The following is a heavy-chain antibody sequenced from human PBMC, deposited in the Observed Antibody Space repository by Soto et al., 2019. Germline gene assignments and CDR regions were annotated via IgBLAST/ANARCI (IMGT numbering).Heavy chain of an antibody. CDR3: ARDKVVVVPAADYYFDY. Sequence: GGSLRLSCAASGFTFSSYWMSWVRQAPGKGLEWVTNIKQDGSEKYYVDSVKGRFTISRDNAKNSLYLQMNSLRAEDTAVYYCARDKVVVVPAADYYFDYWGQGTLVTVSS. CDR1: GFTFSSYW. J-gene: IGHJ4*02. D-gene: IGHD2-2*01. V-gene: IGHV3-7*03. CDR2: IKQDGSEK.